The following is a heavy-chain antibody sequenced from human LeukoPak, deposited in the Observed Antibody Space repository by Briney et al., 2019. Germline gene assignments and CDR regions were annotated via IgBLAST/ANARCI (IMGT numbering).Heavy chain of an antibody. CDR2: INSSGG. V-gene: IGHV1-46*01. CDR3: ARTVPALYYFDY. J-gene: IGHJ4*02. D-gene: IGHD4-17*01. CDR1: GYTFTSYY. Sequence: ASVKVSCKASGYTFTSYYMHWVRRTPGQGLEWLGIINSSGGYYAQKFQGRVTMTRDTSTNIVYVELSSLRSEDTAVYYCARTVPALYYFDYWGQGTLVTVSS.